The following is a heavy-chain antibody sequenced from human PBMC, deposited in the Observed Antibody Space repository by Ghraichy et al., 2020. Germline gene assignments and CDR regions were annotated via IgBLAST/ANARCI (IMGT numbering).Heavy chain of an antibody. Sequence: GESLNISCKGSGYIFTSYWIGWVRQMPGKGLEWMGIIYPGDSDTRYSPSFQGQVTISADKSISTAYLQWSSLKASDTATYYCARRGYRGYCSGVSCQDYGYYYYYGMDVWGQGTTVTVSS. CDR2: IYPGDSDT. CDR3: ARRGYRGYCSGVSCQDYGYYYYYGMDV. J-gene: IGHJ6*02. D-gene: IGHD2-15*01. V-gene: IGHV5-51*01. CDR1: GYIFTSYW.